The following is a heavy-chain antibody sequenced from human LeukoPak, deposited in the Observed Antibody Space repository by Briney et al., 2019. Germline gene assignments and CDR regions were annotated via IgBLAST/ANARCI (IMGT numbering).Heavy chain of an antibody. J-gene: IGHJ5*02. CDR1: GGSISSSSYY. D-gene: IGHD6-13*01. CDR2: IYYSGST. Sequence: SETLSLTCTVSGGSISSSSYYWGWLRQPPGKGLEWIGSIYYSGSTYYNPSLKSRVTISVDTSKNQFSLKLSSVTAADTAVYYCASRIAAADNWFDPWGQGTLVTVSS. V-gene: IGHV4-39*01. CDR3: ASRIAAADNWFDP.